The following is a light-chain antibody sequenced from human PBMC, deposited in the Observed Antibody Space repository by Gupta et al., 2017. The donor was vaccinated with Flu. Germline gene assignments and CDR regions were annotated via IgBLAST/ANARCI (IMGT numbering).Light chain of an antibody. Sequence: GTLSLSPGERATLSCRASRSVSSDYLAWYQQKPGQTPRLLIYAASSRATGIPDRFSGSDSGTDFTLTISRLEPEDFAVYYCQQDGDSPRTFGQGTKVEIK. CDR2: AAS. CDR3: QQDGDSPRT. J-gene: IGKJ1*01. CDR1: RSVSSDY. V-gene: IGKV3-20*01.